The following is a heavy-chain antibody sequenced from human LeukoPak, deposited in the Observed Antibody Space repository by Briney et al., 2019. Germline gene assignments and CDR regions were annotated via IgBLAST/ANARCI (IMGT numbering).Heavy chain of an antibody. J-gene: IGHJ3*02. CDR1: GFTFSSYS. CDR3: AREGPYCGGDCFTDAFDI. Sequence: PGGSLRLSCAASGFTFSSYSMNWVRQAPGKGLEWVSSISSSSSYIYYADSVKGRFTISRDNAKNSLYLQMNSLRAEDTAVHYCAREGPYCGGDCFTDAFDIWGQGTMVTVSS. CDR2: ISSSSSYI. D-gene: IGHD2-21*02. V-gene: IGHV3-21*01.